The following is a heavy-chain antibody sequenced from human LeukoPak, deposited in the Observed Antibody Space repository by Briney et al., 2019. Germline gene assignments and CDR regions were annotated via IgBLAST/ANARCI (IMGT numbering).Heavy chain of an antibody. V-gene: IGHV1-2*02. CDR1: GYTFTGYY. J-gene: IGHJ5*02. CDR3: ARESACGTTNCLAPADWLDP. D-gene: IGHD2-2*01. Sequence: ASVKASYKASGYTFTGYYMHWVRQAPGRGLEWMGWISPNSGDTDIAQKFQGRVTMTRDTSIATSYMEVDSLTSDDTAVYYCARESACGTTNCLAPADWLDPWGQGTLVIVSS. CDR2: ISPNSGDT.